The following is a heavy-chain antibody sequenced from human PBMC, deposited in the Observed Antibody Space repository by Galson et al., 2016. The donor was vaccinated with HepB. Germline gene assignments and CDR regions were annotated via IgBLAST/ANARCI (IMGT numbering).Heavy chain of an antibody. CDR1: GFTFSRYV. CDR2: IIYSGATT. D-gene: IGHD3-10*01. J-gene: IGHJ4*02. Sequence: SLRLSCAASGFTFSRYVIDWVRQAPGKGLEWVSGIIYSGATTFYADSLKGRFTISRDNPRNTLDLQLNSLRTEDTAVYHCARSYYHDLGTYYMDPHWGQGALVTGSP. V-gene: IGHV3-23*01. CDR3: ARSYYHDLGTYYMDPH.